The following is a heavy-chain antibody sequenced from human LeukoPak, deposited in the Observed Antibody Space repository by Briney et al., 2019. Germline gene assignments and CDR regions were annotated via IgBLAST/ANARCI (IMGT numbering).Heavy chain of an antibody. CDR2: INPNSGGT. Sequence: ASVKVSCKASGYTFTGYYMHWVRQAPGQGLEWMGWINPNSGGTSYAQKFQVRVTMTGDTSTSTVYMELRSLRSDDTAVYYCARNVGSGLDYWGQGTLVTVSS. CDR1: GYTFTGYY. D-gene: IGHD1-1*01. CDR3: ARNVGSGLDY. V-gene: IGHV1-2*02. J-gene: IGHJ4*02.